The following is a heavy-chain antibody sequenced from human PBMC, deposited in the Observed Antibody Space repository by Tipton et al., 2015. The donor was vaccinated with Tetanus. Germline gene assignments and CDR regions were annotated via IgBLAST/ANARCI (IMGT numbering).Heavy chain of an antibody. J-gene: IGHJ4*02. Sequence: TLSLTCAVYGGSFSGYYWSWIRQPPGKGLEWIGEINHSGSTNYNPSLKSRVTISVDTSKNQFSLKLSSVTAADTAVYYCARGVIEYSYYDYVWGSYRFFDYWGQGTLVTVSS. CDR3: ARGVIEYSYYDYVWGSYRFFDY. V-gene: IGHV4-34*01. D-gene: IGHD3-16*02. CDR1: GGSFSGYY. CDR2: INHSGST.